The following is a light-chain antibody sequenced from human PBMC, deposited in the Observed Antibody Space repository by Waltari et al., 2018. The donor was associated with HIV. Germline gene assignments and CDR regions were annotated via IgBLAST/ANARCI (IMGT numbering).Light chain of an antibody. CDR1: RDLSTY. CDR2: ASS. CDR3: QHLHSFPLS. Sequence: DIQLTQSPSFLSASVGDRIPITCRASRDLSTYLAWYQQKPVGVPKLLIYASSTLQNEVPSRFSGRGFGTEFTLTISGLQPDDFASYYCQHLHSFPLSCGGGT. V-gene: IGKV1-9*01. J-gene: IGKJ2*03.